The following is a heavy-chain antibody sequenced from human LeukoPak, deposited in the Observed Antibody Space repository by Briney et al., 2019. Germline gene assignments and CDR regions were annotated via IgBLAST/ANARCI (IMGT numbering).Heavy chain of an antibody. D-gene: IGHD6-13*01. J-gene: IGHJ4*02. Sequence: GGSLRLSCAASGFTFRSYVMNWVRQAPGKGLEWVSSISGSGGSTHYAVSVKGRFTISRDNSKNTMSLQMNSLRAEDTAVYYCAKDQAINIATGGTFDYWGQGALVTVGS. CDR1: GFTFRSYV. CDR3: AKDQAINIATGGTFDY. CDR2: ISGSGGST. V-gene: IGHV3-23*01.